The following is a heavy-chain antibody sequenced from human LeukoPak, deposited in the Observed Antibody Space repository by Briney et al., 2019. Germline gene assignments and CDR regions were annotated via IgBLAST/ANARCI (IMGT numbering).Heavy chain of an antibody. Sequence: PSETLSLTCTVSGDSLTIGYYYWTWIRQHPGKGLEWIGYIHPSGITDYNPSLQSRVTMSLDTSQNQSSLRLTSLTAADTAIYYCARGQDAFKTGYWGQGTLVTVSS. CDR1: GDSLTIGYYY. CDR3: ARGQDAFKTGY. V-gene: IGHV4-31*03. CDR2: IHPSGIT. D-gene: IGHD5-24*01. J-gene: IGHJ4*02.